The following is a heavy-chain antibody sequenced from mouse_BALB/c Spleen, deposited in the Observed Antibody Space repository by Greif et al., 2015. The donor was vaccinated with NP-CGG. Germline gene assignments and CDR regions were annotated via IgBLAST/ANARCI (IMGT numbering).Heavy chain of an antibody. CDR2: IYPGDGDT. D-gene: IGHD1-1*01. V-gene: IGHV1-80*01. Sequence: QVQLQQPGAELVRPGSSVKISCKASGYAFSSYWMNWVKQRPGQGLEWIGQIYPGDGDTNYNGKFKGKATLTADKSSSTAYMQLSSLTSEDSAVYFFAREDYGTRYFDVWGAGTTVTVSS. CDR1: GYAFSSYW. CDR3: AREDYGTRYFDV. J-gene: IGHJ1*01.